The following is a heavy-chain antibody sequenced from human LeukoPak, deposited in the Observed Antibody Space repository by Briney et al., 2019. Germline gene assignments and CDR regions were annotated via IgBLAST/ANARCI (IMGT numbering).Heavy chain of an antibody. CDR3: ARGGPSYALDY. CDR2: IYAGDSDT. Sequence: GESLKISCEGSGYSFTNYWIGWVRQMPGKGLEWMGIIYAGDSDTRYSPSFQGQVTISADKSISTAYPQWSSLKASDTAMYYCARGGPSYALDYWGQGTLVTVSS. J-gene: IGHJ4*02. D-gene: IGHD2-2*01. CDR1: GYSFTNYW. V-gene: IGHV5-51*01.